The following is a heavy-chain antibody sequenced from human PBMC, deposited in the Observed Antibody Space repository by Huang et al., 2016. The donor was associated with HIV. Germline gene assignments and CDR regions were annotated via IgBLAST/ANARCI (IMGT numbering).Heavy chain of an antibody. CDR3: ATVDYYDTSGPQRGYFDN. V-gene: IGHV1-69*01. Sequence: QVQLVQSGAEVKKPGSSVKVSCKASGGSFRNFAIGWVRQAPGQGLEWMGGIIPTVGTANYAKKFQGRVRIIADESTSTAYMERSSLRSEDTAVYYCATVDYYDTSGPQRGYFDNWGQGTLVTVSS. J-gene: IGHJ4*02. CDR2: IIPTVGTA. D-gene: IGHD3-22*01. CDR1: GGSFRNFA.